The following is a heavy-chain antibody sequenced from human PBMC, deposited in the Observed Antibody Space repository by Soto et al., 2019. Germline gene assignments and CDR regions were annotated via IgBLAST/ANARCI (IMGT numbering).Heavy chain of an antibody. CDR2: IWYDGSNK. CDR1: GFTFSSYG. D-gene: IGHD2-15*01. J-gene: IGHJ6*02. CDR3: ARRWYSAGYYYGMDV. Sequence: GGSLRLSCAASGFTFSSYGMHWVRQAPGKRLEWVAVIWYDGSNKYYADSVKGRFTISRDNSKNTLYLQMNSLRAEDTAVYYCARRWYSAGYYYGMDVWGQGTTVTVSS. V-gene: IGHV3-33*01.